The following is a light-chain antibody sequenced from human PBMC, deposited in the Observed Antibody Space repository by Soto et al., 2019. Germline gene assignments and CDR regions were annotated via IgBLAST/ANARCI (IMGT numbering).Light chain of an antibody. V-gene: IGLV2-11*01. Sequence: VLTQPRSVSGSPGQSVTISCTGTSSDVGGYNYVSWYQQYPGKAPRLMIYDVTKWPSGVPDRFSGSKSDNTASLTISGLQAEDEADYYCCSYSRGSTHWVFGTGTKVTVL. CDR3: CSYSRGSTHWV. J-gene: IGLJ1*01. CDR1: SSDVGGYNY. CDR2: DVT.